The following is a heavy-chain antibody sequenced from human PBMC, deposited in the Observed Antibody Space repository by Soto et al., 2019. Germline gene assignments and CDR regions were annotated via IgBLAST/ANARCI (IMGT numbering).Heavy chain of an antibody. Sequence: QVQLVQSGAEVKKPGSSVKVSCKASGGTCSNFAISWVRQAPGQGLEWMGGFIPISGTLNYAQRFQGRLTLSADESTSTAYMELSRLRSEDTAVYYCARFEQLVLHWGQGTLVTVSS. CDR2: FIPISGTL. CDR1: GGTCSNFA. D-gene: IGHD6-13*01. CDR3: ARFEQLVLH. V-gene: IGHV1-69*01. J-gene: IGHJ1*01.